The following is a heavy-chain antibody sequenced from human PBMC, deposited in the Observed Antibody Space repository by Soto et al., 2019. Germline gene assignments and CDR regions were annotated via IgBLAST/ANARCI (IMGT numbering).Heavy chain of an antibody. D-gene: IGHD6-19*01. CDR1: GFTFSSYG. CDR2: IWYDGSNK. J-gene: IGHJ4*02. V-gene: IGHV3-33*01. Sequence: GGSLRLSCAASGFTFSSYGMHWVRQAPGKGLEWVAVIWYDGSNKYYADSVKGRFTISRDNSKNTLYLQMNSLRAEDTAVYYCARGEAVAGTLGYWGQGTLVTVSS. CDR3: ARGEAVAGTLGY.